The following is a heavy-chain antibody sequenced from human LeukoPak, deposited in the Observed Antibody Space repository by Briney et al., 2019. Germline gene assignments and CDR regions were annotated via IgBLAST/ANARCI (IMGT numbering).Heavy chain of an antibody. CDR2: ISWNSGDI. CDR3: AKAKGSRPPLDY. Sequence: GRSLRLSCAASGFTFDDYAMHWVRQAPGKGLEWVSGISWNSGDIGYADFVKGRFTISRDNAKNSLYLQMNSLRAEDTALYYCAKAKGSRPPLDYWSQGTLVTVSS. V-gene: IGHV3-9*01. J-gene: IGHJ4*02. D-gene: IGHD2-15*01. CDR1: GFTFDDYA.